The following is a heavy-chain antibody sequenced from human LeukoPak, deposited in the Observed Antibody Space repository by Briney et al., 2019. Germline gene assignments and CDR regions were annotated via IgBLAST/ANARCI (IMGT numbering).Heavy chain of an antibody. J-gene: IGHJ4*02. V-gene: IGHV3-30*04. CDR1: GFTFSSYA. Sequence: GGSLRLSCAASGFTFSSYAMHWVRQAPGKGLEWVAVISYDGSNKYYADSVKGRFTISRDNAKNSLYLQMNSLRAEDTAVYYCARVVAAAGNLLDYWGQGTLVTVSS. CDR3: ARVVAAAGNLLDY. D-gene: IGHD6-13*01. CDR2: ISYDGSNK.